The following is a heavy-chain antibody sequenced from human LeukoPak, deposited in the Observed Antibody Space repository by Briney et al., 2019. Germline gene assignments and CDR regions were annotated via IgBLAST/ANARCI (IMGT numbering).Heavy chain of an antibody. J-gene: IGHJ6*02. CDR2: IIPIFGTA. V-gene: IGHV1-69*01. D-gene: IGHD2-15*01. CDR3: ARVQGYCSGGSCYRRNYYYGMDV. CDR1: GGTFSSYA. Sequence: SVKVCCKASGGTFSSYAISWVRQAPGQGLEWMGGIIPIFGTANYAQKFQGRVTITADESTSTAYMELSSLRSEDTAVYYCARVQGYCSGGSCYRRNYYYGMDVWGQGTTVTVSS.